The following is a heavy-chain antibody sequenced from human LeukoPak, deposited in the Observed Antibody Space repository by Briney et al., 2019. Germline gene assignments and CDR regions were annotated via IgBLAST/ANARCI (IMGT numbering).Heavy chain of an antibody. J-gene: IGHJ5*02. CDR1: GGSISSGSYY. V-gene: IGHV4-61*02. CDR3: ARANMVRGVGSFFDRNWFDP. CDR2: IYTSGST. Sequence: PSETLSLTCTVSGGSISSGSYYWSWIRQPAGKGLEWIGRIYTSGSTNYNPSLKSRVTISVDTSKNQFSLKLSSVTAADTAVYYCARANMVRGVGSFFDRNWFDPWGQGTLVTVSS. D-gene: IGHD3-10*01.